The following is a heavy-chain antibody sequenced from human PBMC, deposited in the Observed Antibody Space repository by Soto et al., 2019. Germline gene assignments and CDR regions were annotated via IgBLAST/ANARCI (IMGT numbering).Heavy chain of an antibody. CDR2: IYPGYSDT. CDR3: ARSGGRFLEWPVDYYYGMDV. D-gene: IGHD3-3*01. CDR1: GYSFTSYW. V-gene: IGHV5-51*01. Sequence: GESLKISCKGSGYSFTSYWIGWVLQMPGKGLEWMGIIYPGYSDTRYSPSFQGQVTISADKSISTAYLQWSSLKASDTAMYYCARSGGRFLEWPVDYYYGMDVWGQGTTVTVSS. J-gene: IGHJ6*02.